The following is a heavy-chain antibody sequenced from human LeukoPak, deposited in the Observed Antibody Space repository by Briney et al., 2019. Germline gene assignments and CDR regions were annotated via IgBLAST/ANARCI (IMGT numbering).Heavy chain of an antibody. CDR2: ISGSGGST. J-gene: IGHJ4*02. CDR3: AKEDRDYYDSSGYVH. CDR1: GFTFNNYW. Sequence: GGSLRLSCAASGFTFNNYWMSWVRQAPGKGLEWVSAISGSGGSTYYADSVKGRFTISRDNSKNTLYLQMNSLRAEDTAVYYCAKEDRDYYDSSGYVHWGQGTLVTVSS. D-gene: IGHD3-22*01. V-gene: IGHV3-23*01.